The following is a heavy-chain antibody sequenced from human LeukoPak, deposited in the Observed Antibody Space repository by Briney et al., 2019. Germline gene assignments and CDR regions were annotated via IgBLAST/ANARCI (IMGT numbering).Heavy chain of an antibody. Sequence: TSETLSLTRTVSGGSISSYYWSWIRQPAGKGLEWIGRIYTSGNTNYNPSVQSRVTMSVDASKNQFSLKLGSVTAADTAVYYCARDRNWFDPWGQGTLVTVSS. CDR2: IYTSGNT. J-gene: IGHJ5*02. CDR1: GGSISSYY. V-gene: IGHV4-4*07. CDR3: ARDRNWFDP.